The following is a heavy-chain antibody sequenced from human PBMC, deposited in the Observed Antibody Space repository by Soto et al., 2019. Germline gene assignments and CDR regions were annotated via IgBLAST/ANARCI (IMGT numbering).Heavy chain of an antibody. J-gene: IGHJ3*02. Sequence: GGSLRLSCAASGFTFSSYWMSWVRQAPGKGLEWVANIKQDGSEKYYVDSVKGRFTISRDNAKNSLYLQMNSLRAEDTAVYYCARALWVVGREDDAFDIWGQGTMVTVSS. D-gene: IGHD6-19*01. CDR1: GFTFSSYW. V-gene: IGHV3-7*01. CDR3: ARALWVVGREDDAFDI. CDR2: IKQDGSEK.